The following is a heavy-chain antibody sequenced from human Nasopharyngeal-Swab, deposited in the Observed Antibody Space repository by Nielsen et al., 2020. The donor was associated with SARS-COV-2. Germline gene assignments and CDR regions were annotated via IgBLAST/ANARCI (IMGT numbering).Heavy chain of an antibody. Sequence: ESLKISCTVSGGSISSYYWSWIRQPPGKGLEWIGYIYYSGSTNYNPSLKSRVTISVDTSKNQFSLKLSSVTAADTAVYYCAREHSNTIAAPDAFDIWGQGTTVTVSS. V-gene: IGHV4-59*01. CDR1: GGSISSYY. J-gene: IGHJ3*02. CDR2: IYYSGST. D-gene: IGHD6-13*01. CDR3: AREHSNTIAAPDAFDI.